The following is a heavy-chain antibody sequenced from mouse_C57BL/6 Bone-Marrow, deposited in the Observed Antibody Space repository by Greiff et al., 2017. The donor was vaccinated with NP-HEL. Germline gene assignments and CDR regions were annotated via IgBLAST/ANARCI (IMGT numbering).Heavy chain of an antibody. J-gene: IGHJ3*01. V-gene: IGHV1-15*01. CDR3: TKFFIDGVFAY. CDR2: IDPETGGT. Sequence: QVQLQQSGAELVRPGASVTLSCKASGYTFTDYEMHWVKQTPVHGLEWIGAIDPETGGTAYNQKFKGKAILTEDKSSSTAYMELRSLTSEDSSVYYCTKFFIDGVFAYWGQGTLVTVSA. D-gene: IGHD1-1*01. CDR1: GYTFTDYE.